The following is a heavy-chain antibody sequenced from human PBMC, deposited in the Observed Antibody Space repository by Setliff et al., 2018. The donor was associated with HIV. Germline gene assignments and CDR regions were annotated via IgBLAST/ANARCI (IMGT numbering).Heavy chain of an antibody. CDR2: ISPDGSAT. CDR3: ARDNGDGTPLDY. J-gene: IGHJ4*02. CDR1: GLPFYNYW. V-gene: IGHV3-7*01. Sequence: GGSLRLSCVASGLPFYNYWMTWLRRAPGRGLEWVANISPDGSATYYVDSVKGRFTISRDNAKNSLYLQLNSLRVEDTAVYYCARDNGDGTPLDYWGQGTQVTVSS. D-gene: IGHD4-17*01.